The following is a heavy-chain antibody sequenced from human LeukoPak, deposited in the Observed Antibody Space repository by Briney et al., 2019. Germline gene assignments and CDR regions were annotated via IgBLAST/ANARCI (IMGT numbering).Heavy chain of an antibody. V-gene: IGHV3-20*04. J-gene: IGHJ4*02. Sequence: GGSLRLSCAASGFTFDDYGMSWVRQAPGKGLEWVSGINWNGGITGYADSVKGRFTISRDNAKNSLYLQMNSLRAEDTALYYCARVPSVVVPGRDEYYFDYWGQGTLVTVSS. D-gene: IGHD2-2*01. CDR1: GFTFDDYG. CDR3: ARVPSVVVPGRDEYYFDY. CDR2: INWNGGIT.